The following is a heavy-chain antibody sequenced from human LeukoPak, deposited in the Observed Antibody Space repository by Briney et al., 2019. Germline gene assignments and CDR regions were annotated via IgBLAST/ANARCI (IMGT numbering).Heavy chain of an antibody. CDR2: IYTSGST. D-gene: IGHD2-8*01. V-gene: IGHV4-4*07. J-gene: IGHJ3*02. CDR1: GDSISSYY. Sequence: PSETLSLTCTVSGDSISSYYWSWIRQPAGKGLEWIGRIYTSGSTKYNPSLKSRVTMSVDTSKNQFSLNLSSVTAADTAVYYCARHLKGYCSNGVCSDAFDIWGQGTMVTVSS. CDR3: ARHLKGYCSNGVCSDAFDI.